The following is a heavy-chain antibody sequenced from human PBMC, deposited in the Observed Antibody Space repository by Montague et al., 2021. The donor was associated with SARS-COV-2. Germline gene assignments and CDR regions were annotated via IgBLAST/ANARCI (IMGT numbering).Heavy chain of an antibody. CDR3: ARVEFDGGYDSVPLDV. Sequence: SETLSLTCTVSGGSISSYYWNWIRQSPGKGLEWIGYIYYSGSTKYNPSFKSRVTMLVDTSKRQMSLRLSSVTAADTAVYYCARVEFDGGYDSVPLDVWGQGTTVTVSS. CDR2: IYYSGST. V-gene: IGHV4-59*12. D-gene: IGHD5-12*01. J-gene: IGHJ6*02. CDR1: GGSISSYY.